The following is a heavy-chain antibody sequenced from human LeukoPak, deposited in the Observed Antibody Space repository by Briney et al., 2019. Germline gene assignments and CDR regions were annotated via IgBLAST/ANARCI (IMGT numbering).Heavy chain of an antibody. J-gene: IGHJ4*02. D-gene: IGHD3-22*01. CDR1: GYTFTSSY. V-gene: IGHV1-46*01. Sequence: ASVKVSCKASGYTFTSSYMHWVRQAPGQGLEWMGIINPSGGSTSYAQKLQGRVTMTRDMSTSTVYMELSSLRSEDTAVYYCARVGYDSSGYLDYWGQGTLVTVSS. CDR2: INPSGGST. CDR3: ARVGYDSSGYLDY.